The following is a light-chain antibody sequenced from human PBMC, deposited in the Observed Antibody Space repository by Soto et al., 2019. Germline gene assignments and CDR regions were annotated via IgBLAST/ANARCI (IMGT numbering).Light chain of an antibody. CDR1: QAINNY. CDR3: QKYNSATLT. CDR2: AAS. V-gene: IGKV1-27*01. J-gene: IGKJ5*01. Sequence: DIQRTQSPSSLSASVGDRVAITCRASQAINNYLAWYQQQPGKFPKLLIYAASTLHPGVPSRFSGSGSGTDFNLTISRLQTEDVATYYCQKYNSATLTFGPGTRLEIK.